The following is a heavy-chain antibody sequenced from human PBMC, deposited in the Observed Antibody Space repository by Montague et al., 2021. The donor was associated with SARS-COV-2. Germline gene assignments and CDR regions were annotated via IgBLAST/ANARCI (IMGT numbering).Heavy chain of an antibody. V-gene: IGHV4-59*01. D-gene: IGHD2-21*01. CDR2: TYYSGST. Sequence: SETLSLTCSVEGEDRKREEKKKVRQSPGKGLQWIGYTYYSGSTSYDPSLQSRLTMTVDTSKNQFTLRLMSVTAADSAVYYCARVEGMIGGITHFDYWGQGLPVTVSS. CDR3: ARVEGMIGGITHFDY. CDR1: GEDRKREE. J-gene: IGHJ4*02.